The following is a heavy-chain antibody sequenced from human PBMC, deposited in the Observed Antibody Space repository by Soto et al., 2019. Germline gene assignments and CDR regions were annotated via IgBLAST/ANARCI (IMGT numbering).Heavy chain of an antibody. CDR3: VNMMIARGAFDF. CDR1: GFAFSSYA. V-gene: IGHV3-64D*06. CDR2: ISPQGGST. J-gene: IGHJ4*02. Sequence: LRLSCSASGFAFSSYAMHWVRQTPGKGLEYVSAISPQGGSTYYADSVKGRFTISRDDSKNTVYLQMSSLRPDGTAVYYCVNMMIARGAFDFWGQGTLVTVSS. D-gene: IGHD2-21*01.